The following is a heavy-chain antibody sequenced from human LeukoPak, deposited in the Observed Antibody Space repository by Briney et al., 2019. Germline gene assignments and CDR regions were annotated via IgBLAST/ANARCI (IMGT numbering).Heavy chain of an antibody. Sequence: AESLKISCKGSGYSFTRHWIGWVRHMPSKDLDLMRIIYPGDSDTRYSPSFQGQVTISADKSISTAYLQWSSLKASDTAMYYCARPFSGSYIYFDYWGQGTLVTVSS. V-gene: IGHV5-51*01. J-gene: IGHJ4*02. D-gene: IGHD1-26*01. CDR3: ARPFSGSYIYFDY. CDR1: GYSFTRHW. CDR2: IYPGDSDT.